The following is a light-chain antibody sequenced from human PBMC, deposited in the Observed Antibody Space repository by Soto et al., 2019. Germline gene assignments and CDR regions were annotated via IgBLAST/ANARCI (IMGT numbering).Light chain of an antibody. CDR1: QSISSY. J-gene: IGKJ5*01. Sequence: IQMTQSPSSLSASVGYRGTITCRASQSISSYLNWYQQKPGKDPKILIYDESSLQSGVQSRFSGSGSGTDFTLTISSLQPEDFATYYSQQSYSNSLLGQGKRLEIK. V-gene: IGKV1-39*01. CDR3: QQSYSNSL. CDR2: DES.